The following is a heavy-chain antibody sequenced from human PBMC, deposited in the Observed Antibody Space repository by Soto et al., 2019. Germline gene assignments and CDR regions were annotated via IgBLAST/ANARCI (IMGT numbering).Heavy chain of an antibody. D-gene: IGHD6-6*01. CDR1: GFSLCTRGVG. Sequence: QGTLKESGPTLVKPTQPLTLTCSFPGFSLCTRGVGVAWIRQSPGKALEWLALIYWSGDEHYRPSLKSRLSIIKDTSKTHVVLIMTDMDPVDTATYYCARGLAPLPVFAFDIWGQGTMVTVSS. V-gene: IGHV2-5*01. CDR2: IYWSGDE. CDR3: ARGLAPLPVFAFDI. J-gene: IGHJ3*02.